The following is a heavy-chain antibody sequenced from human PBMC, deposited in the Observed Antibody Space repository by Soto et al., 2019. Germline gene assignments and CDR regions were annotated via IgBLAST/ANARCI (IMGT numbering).Heavy chain of an antibody. V-gene: IGHV3-53*01. CDR3: ANWHLREHAYDI. Sequence: HPGGSLRLSCAAFGFTVSGKKYVAWVRQAPGKGLEWVSALYDLDGTYYADSVKGRFTTSSDSSRTTVYLQMNDLRPDDTAVYSCANWHLREHAYDIWGQGTTVTVSS. J-gene: IGHJ3*02. CDR1: GFTVSGKKY. D-gene: IGHD3-10*01. CDR2: LYDLDGT.